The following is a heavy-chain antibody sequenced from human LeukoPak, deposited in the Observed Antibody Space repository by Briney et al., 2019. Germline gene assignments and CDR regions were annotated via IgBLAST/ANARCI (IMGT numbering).Heavy chain of an antibody. Sequence: GGSLRLSCAASGFTFSSYAMSWVRQAPGKGLEWVSAISGSGGSTYYADSVKGRFTISRDNSKNTLYLQMNSLRAEDTAVYYCAKASRGYSGYDLYHFDYWGQGTLVTVSS. D-gene: IGHD5-12*01. J-gene: IGHJ4*02. CDR1: GFTFSSYA. CDR3: AKASRGYSGYDLYHFDY. CDR2: ISGSGGST. V-gene: IGHV3-23*01.